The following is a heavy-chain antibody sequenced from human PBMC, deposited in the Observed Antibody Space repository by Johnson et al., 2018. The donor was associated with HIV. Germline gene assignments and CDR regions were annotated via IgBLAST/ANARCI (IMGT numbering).Heavy chain of an antibody. V-gene: IGHV3-30*09. CDR2: ISDDGSNK. CDR1: GFTFSSYA. CDR3: ARDGTETGPDDAFDT. J-gene: IGHJ3*02. Sequence: QVQLVESGGGLVQPGGSLTLSCAASGFTFSSYATHCVLQSPVKGLEWVAGISDDGSNKCYPDCVEGRFAIFRDNSKNTLYLQMNSLRAEDTAMYYCARDGTETGPDDAFDTWGQGTVVTVSS. D-gene: IGHD1-1*01.